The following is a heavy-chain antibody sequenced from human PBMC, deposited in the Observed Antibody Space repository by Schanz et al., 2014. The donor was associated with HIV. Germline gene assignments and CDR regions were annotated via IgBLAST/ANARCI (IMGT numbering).Heavy chain of an antibody. CDR3: ANEEAPNDY. CDR2: MRGSDDST. Sequence: EVKLSESGGGLVQPGGSLRLSCVASGFTFSTYAMSWVRQAPGKGLEWVSGMRGSDDSTFYADSVKGRFTISRDNSKNTLYLQMSSLRVEDTAVYYCANEEAPNDYWGQGTLVTVSS. D-gene: IGHD6-6*01. V-gene: IGHV3-23*01. CDR1: GFTFSTYA. J-gene: IGHJ4*02.